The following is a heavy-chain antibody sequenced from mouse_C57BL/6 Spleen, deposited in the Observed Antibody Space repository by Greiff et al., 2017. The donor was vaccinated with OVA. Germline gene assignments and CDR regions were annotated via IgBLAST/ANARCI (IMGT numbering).Heavy chain of an antibody. CDR1: GYTFTSYW. CDR2: IYPSDSET. V-gene: IGHV1-61*01. J-gene: IGHJ1*03. Sequence: QVQLQQPGAELVRPGSSVKLSCKASGYTFTSYWMDWVKQRPGQGLEWIGNIYPSDSETHYNQKFKDKATLTVDKSSSTAYMQLSSLTSEDSAVYYCARGSYSYPWYFDVWGTGTTVTVSS. CDR3: ARGSYSYPWYFDV. D-gene: IGHD1-1*01.